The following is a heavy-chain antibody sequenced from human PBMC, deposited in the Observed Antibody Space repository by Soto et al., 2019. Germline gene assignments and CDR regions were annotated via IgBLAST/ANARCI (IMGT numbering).Heavy chain of an antibody. Sequence: SETLSLTCTVSGGSISSGGYYWSWIRQHPGKGLEWIGYIYYSGSTYYNPSLKSRVTISVDTSKNQFSLKLSSVTAADTAVYYCARVWGDTNSSGYYLVDYWGQGTLVTVSS. J-gene: IGHJ4*02. V-gene: IGHV4-31*03. CDR3: ARVWGDTNSSGYYLVDY. CDR2: IYYSGST. CDR1: GGSISSGGYY. D-gene: IGHD3-22*01.